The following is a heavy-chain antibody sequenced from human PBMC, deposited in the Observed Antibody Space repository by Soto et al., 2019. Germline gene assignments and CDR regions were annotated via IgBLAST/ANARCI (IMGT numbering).Heavy chain of an antibody. D-gene: IGHD2-21*01. CDR3: AGVRGPYCGGECYPPTPNWFDP. V-gene: IGHV4-30-2*01. Sequence: QLQLQESGSGLVKPSQTLSLTCAVSGGSISSGGYSWSWIRQPPGKGLEWIGYIYHSGSTYYNPSLKSPVTISVDRSKNQFSQKLSSVTAADSAVYYCAGVRGPYCGGECYPPTPNWFDPWGQGTLVTVSS. CDR2: IYHSGST. J-gene: IGHJ5*02. CDR1: GGSISSGGYS.